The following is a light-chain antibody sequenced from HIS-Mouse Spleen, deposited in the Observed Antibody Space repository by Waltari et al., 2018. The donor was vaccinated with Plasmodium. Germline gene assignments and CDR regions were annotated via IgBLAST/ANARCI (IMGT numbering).Light chain of an antibody. J-gene: IGLJ1*01. CDR1: SSDVGSYNL. V-gene: IGLV2-23*01. CDR3: CSYAGSSTYV. Sequence: QSALTQPASVSGSPGQSITISRTGTSSDVGSYNLVSWYQQHPGKAPKLMLYEGSKRPSGVSNRFSGSKSGNTASLTISGLQAEDEADYYCCSYAGSSTYVFGTGTKVTVL. CDR2: EGS.